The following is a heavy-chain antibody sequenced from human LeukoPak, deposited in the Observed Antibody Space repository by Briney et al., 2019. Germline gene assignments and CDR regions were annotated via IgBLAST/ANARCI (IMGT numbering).Heavy chain of an antibody. Sequence: PGGSLRLSCAASGFTVSTKFLTWVRQAPGKGLEWVSIIYSGGNTYLADSAKGRFTISRDISKNTLYLQMNNLRAEDTAVYSCARGNCTSISCFTFDSWGQGTQVTVSS. D-gene: IGHD2-2*01. J-gene: IGHJ4*02. CDR3: ARGNCTSISCFTFDS. CDR1: GFTVSTKF. CDR2: IYSGGNT. V-gene: IGHV3-53*01.